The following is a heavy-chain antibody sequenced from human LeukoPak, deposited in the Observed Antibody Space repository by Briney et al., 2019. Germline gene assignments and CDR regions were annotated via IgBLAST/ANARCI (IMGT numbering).Heavy chain of an antibody. CDR1: GFTFSSYD. Sequence: PGGSLRLSCTASGFTFSSYDMHWGRQDKGKGLEWGSAISTAGDPYYLGSVKGRFTISREHAKNSFYFQMNSLRAGDTAVYYCAGQARRGSAEGAFDIWGQGTMVTVSS. V-gene: IGHV3-13*05. CDR2: ISTAGDP. J-gene: IGHJ3*02. CDR3: AGQARRGSAEGAFDI.